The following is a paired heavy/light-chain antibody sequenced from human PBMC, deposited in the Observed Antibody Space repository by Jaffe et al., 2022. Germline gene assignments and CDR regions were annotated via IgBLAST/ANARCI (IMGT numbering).Light chain of an antibody. CDR1: QSVSSN. CDR3: QQYNNWPPRFT. CDR2: GAS. J-gene: IGKJ3*01. Sequence: EIVMTQSPATLSVSPGERATLSCRASQSVSSNLAWYQQKPGQAPRLLIYGASTRATGIPARFSGSGSGTEFTLTISSLQSEDFAVYYCQQYNNWPPRFTFGPGTKVDIK. V-gene: IGKV3-15*01.
Heavy chain of an antibody. Sequence: EVQLLESGGGLVQPGGSLRLSCAASGFTFSSYAMSWVRQAPGKGLEWVSAISGSGGSTYYADSVKGRFTISRDNSKNTLYLQMNSLRAEDTAVYYCAKEERIMITFGGVTHLYYYYYMDVWGKGTTVTVSS. J-gene: IGHJ6*03. CDR1: GFTFSSYA. D-gene: IGHD3-16*01. CDR3: AKEERIMITFGGVTHLYYYYYMDV. V-gene: IGHV3-23*01. CDR2: ISGSGGST.